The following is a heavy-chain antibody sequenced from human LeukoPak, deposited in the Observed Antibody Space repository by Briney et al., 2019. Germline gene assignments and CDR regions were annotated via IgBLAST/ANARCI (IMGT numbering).Heavy chain of an antibody. CDR2: ISGSGSTI. V-gene: IGHV3-23*01. CDR3: ATTLNVATAGYF. CDR1: GFTFSSYA. Sequence: GGSLRLSCAASGFTFSSYAMSWVRQAPGKGLEWVSAISGSGSTIYYADSVKGRFTISRDNAKNSLYLQMNSLRAEDTATYYCATTLNVATAGYFWGQGTVVTVSS. D-gene: IGHD6-13*01. J-gene: IGHJ4*02.